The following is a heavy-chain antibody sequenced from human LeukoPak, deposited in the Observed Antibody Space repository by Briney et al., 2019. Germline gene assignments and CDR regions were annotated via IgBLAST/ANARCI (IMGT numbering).Heavy chain of an antibody. J-gene: IGHJ4*02. Sequence: GGSLRLSCAASGFTFDDYGMSWVRQAPGKGLEWVSGINWNGGSTGYADSVKGRFTISRDNAKNSLYLQMNSLGAEDTALYYCARDSDDSSGYFFDYWGQGTLVTVSS. V-gene: IGHV3-20*04. CDR1: GFTFDDYG. D-gene: IGHD3-22*01. CDR3: ARDSDDSSGYFFDY. CDR2: INWNGGST.